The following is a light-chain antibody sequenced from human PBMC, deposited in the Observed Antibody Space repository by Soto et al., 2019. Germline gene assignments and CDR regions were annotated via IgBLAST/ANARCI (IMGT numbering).Light chain of an antibody. V-gene: IGKV3-20*01. J-gene: IGKJ5*01. CDR3: QQYGSSPIT. CDR1: QSIRSNY. CDR2: GAS. Sequence: EIVLTQSRGTLPLSPGERATLSCRASQSIRSNYLAWYQQKPGQAPRLLIFGASNRATGIPDRFSGSGSGTDFTLTISRLEPEDFAVYYCQQYGSSPITFGQGTRLEIK.